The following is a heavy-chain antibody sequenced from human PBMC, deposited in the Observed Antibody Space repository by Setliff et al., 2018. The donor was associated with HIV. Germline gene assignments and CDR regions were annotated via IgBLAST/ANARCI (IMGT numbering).Heavy chain of an antibody. Sequence: GGSLRLSCAASGFTFNTYGMHWVRQAPGKGLEWLAFINSDGSTTNYADSVKGRFTISSDKAKNTVYLQMNSLRAEDTAVYYCAFGGGWLHDYWGQGTLVTVSS. V-gene: IGHV3-74*01. J-gene: IGHJ4*02. CDR2: INSDGSTT. CDR1: GFTFNTYG. CDR3: AFGGGWLHDY. D-gene: IGHD3-10*01.